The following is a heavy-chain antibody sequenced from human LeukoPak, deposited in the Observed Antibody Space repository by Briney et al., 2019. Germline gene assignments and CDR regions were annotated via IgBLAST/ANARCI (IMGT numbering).Heavy chain of an antibody. CDR1: GYTFTSYG. Sequence: ASVNVSCKASGYTFTSYGIRWVRQAPGQGLEWMGWISAYNGNTNYAQKLQGRVTMTTDTSTSTAYMELRSLRSDDTAVYYCARVFVNYYGSGSYYPLYNWFDPWGQGTLVTVSS. D-gene: IGHD3-10*01. J-gene: IGHJ5*02. CDR3: ARVFVNYYGSGSYYPLYNWFDP. V-gene: IGHV1-18*01. CDR2: ISAYNGNT.